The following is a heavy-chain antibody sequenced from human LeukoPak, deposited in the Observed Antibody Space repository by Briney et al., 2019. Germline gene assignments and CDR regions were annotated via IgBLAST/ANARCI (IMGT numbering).Heavy chain of an antibody. CDR2: ISDSGNST. CDR1: GLTFSNFA. J-gene: IGHJ4*02. V-gene: IGHV3-23*01. CDR3: AKRDGAY. Sequence: GGSLRLSCAASGLTFSNFAMSWVRQAPGKGLEWVSAISDSGNSTYYADSVKGRFTISRDNSKNTLYLQMNSLTAEDTAVYYCAKRDGAYWGQGTLVTVSS.